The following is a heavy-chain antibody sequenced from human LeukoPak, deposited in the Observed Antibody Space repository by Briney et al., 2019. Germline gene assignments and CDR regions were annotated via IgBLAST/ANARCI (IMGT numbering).Heavy chain of an antibody. Sequence: GGSLRLSCAASGFTFRSYAMHWVRQAPGKGLEWVAVISYDGSNKYYADSVKGRFTISRDNSKNTLYLQRNSLRAEDTAVYYCARGSYYDSGSWFDPWGQGTLVTVSS. CDR2: ISYDGSNK. CDR3: ARGSYYDSGSWFDP. D-gene: IGHD3-10*01. J-gene: IGHJ5*02. V-gene: IGHV3-30-3*01. CDR1: GFTFRSYA.